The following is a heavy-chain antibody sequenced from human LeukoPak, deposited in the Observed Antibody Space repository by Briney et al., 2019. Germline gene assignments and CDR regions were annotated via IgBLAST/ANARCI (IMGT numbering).Heavy chain of an antibody. CDR1: GGSFSGYY. CDR2: ISGSGGST. Sequence: ETLSLTCAVYGGSFSGYYWSWVRQAPGKGLEWVSAISGSGGSTYYADSVKGRFTISRDNSKNTLYLQMNSLRAEDTAVYYCAKGSCSGGSCYSFDYWGQGTLVTVSS. CDR3: AKGSCSGGSCYSFDY. D-gene: IGHD2-15*01. J-gene: IGHJ4*02. V-gene: IGHV3-23*01.